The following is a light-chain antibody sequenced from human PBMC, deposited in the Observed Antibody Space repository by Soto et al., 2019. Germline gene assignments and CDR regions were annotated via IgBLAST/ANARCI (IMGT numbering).Light chain of an antibody. Sequence: EIVLKQSPATVSWSAGERATLSFRASQSVSTYLAWYQQKPGQAPRLLIYDASNRATGIPARFSGSGSGTDFTLTISSLEPEDFAVYYCQQRSNWLTFGGGTKVDIK. CDR2: DAS. CDR3: QQRSNWLT. CDR1: QSVSTY. V-gene: IGKV3-11*01. J-gene: IGKJ4*01.